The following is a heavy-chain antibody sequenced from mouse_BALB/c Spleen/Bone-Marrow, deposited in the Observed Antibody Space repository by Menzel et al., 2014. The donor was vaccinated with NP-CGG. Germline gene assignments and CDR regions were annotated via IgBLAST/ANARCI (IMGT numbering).Heavy chain of an antibody. Sequence: VQLKESGPVLVKPGASVKISCKASGYTFTDYNMHWVKQSHGKSLEWIGYFYPYNGVTAYNQKFKTKATLTVDTSSSTAYMELRILTSEDSAVYYCARKSWGLDYYAMDYWGQGTSLTVSS. CDR3: ARKSWGLDYYAMDY. D-gene: IGHD3-3*01. CDR2: FYPYNGVT. V-gene: IGHV1S29*02. CDR1: GYTFTDYN. J-gene: IGHJ4*01.